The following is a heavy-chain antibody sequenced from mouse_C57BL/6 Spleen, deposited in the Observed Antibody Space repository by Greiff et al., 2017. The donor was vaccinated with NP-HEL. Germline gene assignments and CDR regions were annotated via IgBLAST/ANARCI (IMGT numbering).Heavy chain of an antibody. Sequence: EVMLVESGGGLVKPGGSLKLSCAASGFTFSSYAMSWVRQTPEKRLEWVATICDGGSYTYYPDNVKGRFTISRDNAKNNLYLQMSHLKSEDTAMYYCARDQDYDEGRYFDVWGTGTTVTVSS. V-gene: IGHV5-4*01. CDR1: GFTFSSYA. CDR2: ICDGGSYT. CDR3: ARDQDYDEGRYFDV. J-gene: IGHJ1*03. D-gene: IGHD2-4*01.